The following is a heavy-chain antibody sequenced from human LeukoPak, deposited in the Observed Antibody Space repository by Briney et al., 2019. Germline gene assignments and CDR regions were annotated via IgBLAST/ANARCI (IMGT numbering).Heavy chain of an antibody. CDR2: INPNSGGT. D-gene: IGHD6-13*01. J-gene: IGHJ4*02. CDR3: ARDRKTKIAAAGTPGY. V-gene: IGHV1-2*02. Sequence: GASVKVSCKASGYTFTGYYMHWVRQAPGQGLEWMGWINPNSGGTNYAQKFQGRVTMTRDTSISTAYMELSRLRSDDTAVYYCARDRKTKIAAAGTPGYWGQGTLVTVSS. CDR1: GYTFTGYY.